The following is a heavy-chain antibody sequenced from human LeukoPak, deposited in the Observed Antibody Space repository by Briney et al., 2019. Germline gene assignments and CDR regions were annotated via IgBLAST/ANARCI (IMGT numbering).Heavy chain of an antibody. CDR1: GLTFSNAW. CDR3: SKTSGRWD. V-gene: IGHV3-15*01. D-gene: IGHD1-26*01. J-gene: IGHJ1*01. Sequence: GGSLRLSCAVSGLTFSNAWMSWVRQAPGKGLEWVGRIKSKTDGGTTDYAAPVKGRFTISRDDSKNTVYLQMNSLKNEDTAVYYCSKTSGRWDWGQGTLVTVSS. CDR2: IKSKTDGGTT.